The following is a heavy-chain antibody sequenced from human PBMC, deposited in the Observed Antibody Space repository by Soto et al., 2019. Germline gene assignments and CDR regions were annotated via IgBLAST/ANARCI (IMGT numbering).Heavy chain of an antibody. V-gene: IGHV4-59*01. CDR2: IYYSGST. CDR3: ARVRFTADYYYYGMDV. J-gene: IGHJ6*02. CDR1: GGSISSYY. Sequence: SETLSLTCTVSGGSISSYYWSWIRQPPGKGLEWIGYIYYSGSTNYNPSLKSRVTISVDTSKNQFSLKLSSVTAADTAVYYCARVRFTADYYYYGMDVWGQGTTVTVSS.